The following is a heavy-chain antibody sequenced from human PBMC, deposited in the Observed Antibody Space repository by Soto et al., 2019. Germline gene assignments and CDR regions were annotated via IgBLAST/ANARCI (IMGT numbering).Heavy chain of an antibody. V-gene: IGHV4-34*01. J-gene: IGHJ5*02. D-gene: IGHD3-16*02. CDR3: ARIDYYDYVWGSYRSRFVP. Sequence: QVQLQQWGAGLLKPSETLSLTCAVYGGSFSGYYWSWIRQPPGKGLEWIGEINHSGSTNYNPSLKSRVTISADTSMIQFCLKLTSATAADTAVYYCARIDYYDYVWGSYRSRFVPWGQGTLVSVSS. CDR2: INHSGST. CDR1: GGSFSGYY.